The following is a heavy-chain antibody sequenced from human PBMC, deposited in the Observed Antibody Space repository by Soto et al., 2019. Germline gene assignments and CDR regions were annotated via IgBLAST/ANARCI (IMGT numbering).Heavy chain of an antibody. CDR1: GFTVSSYW. CDR2: IKQDGSEK. J-gene: IGHJ5*02. Sequence: GGSLRLSCAASGFTVSSYWMSWVRQAPGKGLEWVANIKQDGSEKYYVDSVKGRFTISRDNAKNSLYLQMNSLRAEDTAVYYCARDSSSGYNWFDPWGQGTLVTVSS. D-gene: IGHD6-19*01. V-gene: IGHV3-7*01. CDR3: ARDSSSGYNWFDP.